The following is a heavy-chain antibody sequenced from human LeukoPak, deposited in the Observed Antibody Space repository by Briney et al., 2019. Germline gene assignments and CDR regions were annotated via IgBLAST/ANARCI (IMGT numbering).Heavy chain of an antibody. Sequence: PSETLSLTRSFNGASLSGYYWSWIRQTPGQGLEWIGEINHSGSTKYNPSLKNRLTISIDTSKNHFSLNLTSVTAADTAVYFCARLGTAWYRDFDYWGQGTLVTVSS. V-gene: IGHV4-34*01. D-gene: IGHD6-19*01. CDR2: INHSGST. J-gene: IGHJ4*02. CDR1: GASLSGYY. CDR3: ARLGTAWYRDFDY.